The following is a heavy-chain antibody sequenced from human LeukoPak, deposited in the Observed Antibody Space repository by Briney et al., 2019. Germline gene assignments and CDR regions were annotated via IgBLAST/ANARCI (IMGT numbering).Heavy chain of an antibody. V-gene: IGHV3-49*03. J-gene: IGHJ4*02. CDR3: TRAGRYCSGGSCYSFY. Sequence: GGSLRLSCTASGFTFGDYAMSWFRQAPWEGLDWVGFIRSKAHGGTTEYAASVKGRFTISRDDSKSIAYLQMDSLKTEDTDVYYCTRAGRYCSGGSCYSFYWGQGTLVTVSS. CDR2: IRSKAHGGTT. CDR1: GFTFGDYA. D-gene: IGHD2-15*01.